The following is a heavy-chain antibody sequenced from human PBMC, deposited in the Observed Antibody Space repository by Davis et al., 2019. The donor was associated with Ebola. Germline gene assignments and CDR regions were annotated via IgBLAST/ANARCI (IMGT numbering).Heavy chain of an antibody. D-gene: IGHD3-3*01. Sequence: GESLKISCAASGFTFSSYWMSWVRQAPGKGLEWVANIKQDGSEKYYVDSVKGRFTISRDNAQNSLYLQLNSLRAEDTAVYYCARGGRRSGLDYWGQGALVTVSS. CDR2: IKQDGSEK. J-gene: IGHJ4*02. CDR1: GFTFSSYW. V-gene: IGHV3-7*03. CDR3: ARGGRRSGLDY.